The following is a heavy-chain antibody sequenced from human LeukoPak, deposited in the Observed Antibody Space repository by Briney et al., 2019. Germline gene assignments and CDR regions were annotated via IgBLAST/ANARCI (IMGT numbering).Heavy chain of an antibody. CDR1: GFTFSSYG. CDR3: AKPYYYGSRSYMDY. CDR2: ISYDGSNK. J-gene: IGHJ4*02. Sequence: GGSLRLSCAASGFTFSSYGMHWVRQAPGKGLEWVAVISYDGSNKYYADSVNGRFTISRDNSKNMLYLQMNSLRAEDTAVYYCAKPYYYGSRSYMDYWGQGTLVTVSS. D-gene: IGHD3-10*01. V-gene: IGHV3-30*18.